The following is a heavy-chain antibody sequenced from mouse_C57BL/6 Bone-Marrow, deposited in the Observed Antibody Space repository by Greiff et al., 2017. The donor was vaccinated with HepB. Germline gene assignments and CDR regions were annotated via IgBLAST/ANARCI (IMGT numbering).Heavy chain of an antibody. D-gene: IGHD2-5*01. CDR1: GFTFSSYA. CDR3: TRHSKGGYYAMDY. J-gene: IGHJ4*01. CDR2: ISSGGDYI. V-gene: IGHV5-9-1*02. Sequence: VQLKESGEGLVKPGGSLKLSCAASGFTFSSYAMSWVRQTPEKRLEWVAYISSGGDYIYYADTVKGRFTISRDNARNTLYLQMSSLKSEDTAMYYCTRHSKGGYYAMDYWGQGTSVTVSS.